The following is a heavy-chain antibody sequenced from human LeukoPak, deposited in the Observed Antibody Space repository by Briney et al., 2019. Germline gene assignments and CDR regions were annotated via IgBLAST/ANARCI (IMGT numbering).Heavy chain of an antibody. CDR1: GGSISSGGYS. V-gene: IGHV4-30-2*01. Sequence: SETLSLTCAASGGSISSGGYSWSWIRQPPGKGLEWIGYIYHSGSTYYNPSLKSRVTISVDRSKNQFSLKLSSVTAADTAVYYCARGRSDAFDIWGQGTMVTVSS. CDR3: ARGRSDAFDI. CDR2: IYHSGST. J-gene: IGHJ3*02.